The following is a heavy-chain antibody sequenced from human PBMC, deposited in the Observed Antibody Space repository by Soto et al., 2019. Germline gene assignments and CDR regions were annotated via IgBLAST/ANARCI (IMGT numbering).Heavy chain of an antibody. CDR2: ISSNGGST. V-gene: IGHV3-64*01. CDR1: GFTFSSYA. CDR3: AREGKYIAAAGTYYYYYMDV. D-gene: IGHD6-13*01. J-gene: IGHJ6*03. Sequence: GGSLRLSCAASGFTFSSYAMHWVRQAPGKGLEYVSAISSNGGSTYYANSVKGRFTISRDNSKNTLYLQMGSLRAEDMAVYYCAREGKYIAAAGTYYYYYMDVWGKGTTVTVSS.